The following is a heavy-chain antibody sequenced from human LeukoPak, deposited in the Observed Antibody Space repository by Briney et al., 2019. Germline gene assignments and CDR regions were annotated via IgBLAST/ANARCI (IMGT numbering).Heavy chain of an antibody. D-gene: IGHD6-13*01. CDR2: MNPNSGNT. CDR3: ARGGSSWYHYYYYMDV. V-gene: IGHV1-8*01. J-gene: IGHJ6*03. Sequence: ASVKVSCKASGYTFTSYDINWVRQATGQGLEWMGWMNPNSGNTGYAQKFQGRVTMTRNTSISTAYMELSSLRSEDTAVYYCARGGSSWYHYYYYMDVWGKGTTVTVSS. CDR1: GYTFTSYD.